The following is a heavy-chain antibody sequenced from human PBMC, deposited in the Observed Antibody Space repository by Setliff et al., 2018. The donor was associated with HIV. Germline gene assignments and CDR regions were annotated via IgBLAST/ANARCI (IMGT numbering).Heavy chain of an antibody. CDR2: INAGNGNT. V-gene: IGHV1-3*01. D-gene: IGHD2-2*01. CDR1: GYTFTSYA. CDR3: ARDGCDSNRCYVYNWFDP. J-gene: IGHJ5*02. Sequence: ASVKVSCKASGYTFTSYAMHWVRQAPGQRLEWMGWINAGNGNTKYSQKFQGRVTITRDTSASTAYMELSSLRSEDTAVYYCARDGCDSNRCYVYNWFDPWGQGTLVTVSS.